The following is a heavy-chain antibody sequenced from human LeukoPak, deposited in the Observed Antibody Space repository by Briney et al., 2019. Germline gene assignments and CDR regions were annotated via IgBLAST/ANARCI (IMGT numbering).Heavy chain of an antibody. V-gene: IGHV3-23*01. CDR1: GFTFSNYA. Sequence: GGSLRLSCAASGFTFSNYAMSWVRQAPGKGLEWVSTITGSGGSTYYADSVKGRFTISRDNSKNTLYLQMNSLRAEDTAVYYCAKVQNYDFWSGYYLPLYYFDYWGQGTLVTVSS. J-gene: IGHJ4*02. CDR3: AKVQNYDFWSGYYLPLYYFDY. D-gene: IGHD3-3*01. CDR2: ITGSGGST.